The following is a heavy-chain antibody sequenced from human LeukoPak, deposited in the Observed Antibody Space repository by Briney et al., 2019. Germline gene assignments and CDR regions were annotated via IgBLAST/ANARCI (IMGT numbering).Heavy chain of an antibody. CDR3: ARDSYSSSWYSGEYFQH. CDR1: GGSISSYY. V-gene: IGHV4-59*12. D-gene: IGHD6-13*01. CDR2: IYYSGST. Sequence: SETLSLTCTVSGGSISSYYWSWIRQPPGKGLEWIGYIYYSGSTNYNPSLKSRVTMSVDTSKNQFSLKLSSVTAADTAVYYCARDSYSSSWYSGEYFQHWGQGTLVTVSS. J-gene: IGHJ1*01.